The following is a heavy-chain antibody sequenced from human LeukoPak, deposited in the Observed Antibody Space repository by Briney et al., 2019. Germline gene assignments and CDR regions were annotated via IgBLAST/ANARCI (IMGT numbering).Heavy chain of an antibody. Sequence: GGSLRLSCAASGYIFSDWYIDWVRQVPGKGLEWVGRVRNKANGQTTEYAASVKGRFIISRDDSKNSAYLQMNSLRAEDTAIYYCAKAFQLEVRAYDSWGQGTLVTVSS. V-gene: IGHV3-72*01. CDR2: VRNKANGQTT. CDR3: AKAFQLEVRAYDS. CDR1: GYIFSDWY. D-gene: IGHD1-7*01. J-gene: IGHJ4*02.